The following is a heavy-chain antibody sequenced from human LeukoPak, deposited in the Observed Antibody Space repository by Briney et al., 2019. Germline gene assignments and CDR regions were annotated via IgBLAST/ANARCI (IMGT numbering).Heavy chain of an antibody. CDR1: GFTFSSYA. V-gene: IGHV3-23*01. CDR3: AKDSRRYCSGGSCYSGLDY. D-gene: IGHD2-15*01. CDR2: ISGSGGST. J-gene: IGHJ4*02. Sequence: GGSLRLSCAASGFTFSSYAMSWVRQAPGKGLEWVSAISGSGGSTYYADSVKGRFTISRDNSKNTLYLQMNSLRAEDMALYYCAKDSRRYCSGGSCYSGLDYWGQGTLVTVSS.